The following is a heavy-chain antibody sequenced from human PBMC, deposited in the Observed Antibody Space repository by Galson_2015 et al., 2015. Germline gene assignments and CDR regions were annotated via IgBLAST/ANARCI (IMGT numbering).Heavy chain of an antibody. D-gene: IGHD3-3*01. J-gene: IGHJ5*02. Sequence: ETLSLTCTVSGGSISSGSYYWGWIRQPPGKGLEWIATISDGNGETYYNPSLKSRVTISVDTSKNQFSLKLSSVAAADTAVYYCGRHPGLWRLGASWGQGPRVTVSS. CDR1: GGSISSGSYY. V-gene: IGHV4-39*01. CDR3: GRHPGLWRLGAS. CDR2: ISDGNGET.